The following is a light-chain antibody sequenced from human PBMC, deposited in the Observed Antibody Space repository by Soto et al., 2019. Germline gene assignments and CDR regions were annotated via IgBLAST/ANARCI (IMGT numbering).Light chain of an antibody. V-gene: IGLV2-14*03. Sequence: VLTQPASVSGSPGQSITISCTGTSSDVGGYNYVSWYQHHPGKAPKLMIFDVSNRPSGVSNRFSGSKSGNTASLTISGLQPEDESDYYCSSYTTSTTRQIVFGPVTEVTDL. CDR3: SSYTTSTTRQIV. CDR2: DVS. J-gene: IGLJ1*01. CDR1: SSDVGGYNY.